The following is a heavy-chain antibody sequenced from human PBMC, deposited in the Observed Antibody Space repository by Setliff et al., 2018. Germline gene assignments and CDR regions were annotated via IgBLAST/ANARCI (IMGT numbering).Heavy chain of an antibody. V-gene: IGHV4-39*01. CDR3: VKPTWAGEVSSPFAFWFES. J-gene: IGHJ5*01. CDR2: IYYSGTT. D-gene: IGHD3-3*01. CDR1: GGSITSRSYY. Sequence: SETLSLTCSVSGGSITSRSYYWGWIRQSPGKGLEWLGTIYYSGTTYYNSSLRSRVSISTDTPKNEFSLRLSSVTAADTAVYYCVKPTWAGEVSSPFAFWFESWGQGTPVTVSS.